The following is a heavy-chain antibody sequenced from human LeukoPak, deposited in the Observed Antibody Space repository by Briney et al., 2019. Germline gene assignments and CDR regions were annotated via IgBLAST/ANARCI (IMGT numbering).Heavy chain of an antibody. D-gene: IGHD7-27*01. Sequence: PSQTLSLICAISGDSVSSNSAAWNSITQSPSRGLEWLGWTYYRSKWYNDYAVSVKSRITINPDTSKNQCSRQLNTVTPEDTAVYYCARGDGGTGDERFDYWGQGTLVTVSS. V-gene: IGHV6-1*01. CDR1: GDSVSSNSAA. CDR2: TYYRSKWYN. CDR3: ARGDGGTGDERFDY. J-gene: IGHJ4*02.